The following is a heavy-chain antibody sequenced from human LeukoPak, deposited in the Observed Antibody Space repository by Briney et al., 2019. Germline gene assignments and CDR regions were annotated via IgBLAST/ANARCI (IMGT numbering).Heavy chain of an antibody. Sequence: GGSLRLSCAASGFTFSSYSMNWVRQAPGKGLEWVSSISSSSSYIYYADSVKGRFTISRDNAKNSLYLQMNSLRAEDTAVYYCASQLHGRVLIIDYWGQGTLVTVSS. CDR1: GFTFSSYS. V-gene: IGHV3-21*01. J-gene: IGHJ4*02. CDR3: ASQLHGRVLIIDY. D-gene: IGHD3-10*01. CDR2: ISSSSSYI.